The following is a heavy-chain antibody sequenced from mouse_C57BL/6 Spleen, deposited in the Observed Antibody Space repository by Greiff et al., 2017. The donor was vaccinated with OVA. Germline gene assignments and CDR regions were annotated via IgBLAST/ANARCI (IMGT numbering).Heavy chain of an antibody. CDR3: ARSYYGSSYGYFDV. CDR1: GYTFTTYP. CDR2: FHPYNDDT. D-gene: IGHD1-1*01. Sequence: VQLQQSGAELVKPGASVKMSCKASGYTFTTYPIEWMKQNHGKSLEWIGNFHPYNDDTKYNEKFKGKATLTVEKSSSTVYLELIRLTSDDSAVYDCARSYYGSSYGYFDVWGTGTTVTVSS. J-gene: IGHJ1*03. V-gene: IGHV1-47*01.